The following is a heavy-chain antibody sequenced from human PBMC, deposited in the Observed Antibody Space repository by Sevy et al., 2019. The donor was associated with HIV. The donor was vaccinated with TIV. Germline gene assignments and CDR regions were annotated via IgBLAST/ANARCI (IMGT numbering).Heavy chain of an antibody. V-gene: IGHV1-18*01. CDR1: GYTFTNYA. CDR2: ISGFNGDT. J-gene: IGHJ4*02. CDR3: VRGTTLYDFWTGGDY. D-gene: IGHD3-3*01. Sequence: ASVKVSCKASGYTFTNYAISWVRHAPGQGLEWMGWISGFNGDTKNAEKFQGRFTMTTDTSTKTAYMDLRSLRSDDTAVYYCVRGTTLYDFWTGGDYWGQGTLVTVSS.